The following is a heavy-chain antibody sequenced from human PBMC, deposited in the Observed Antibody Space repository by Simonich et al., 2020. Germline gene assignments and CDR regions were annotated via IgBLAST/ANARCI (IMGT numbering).Heavy chain of an antibody. CDR2: ISRSSGYI. V-gene: IGHV3-21*01. Sequence: EVQLVESGGGLVKPGGSLRLSCAASGFTFSSYSMNWVRQAPGKGLGCVSYISRSSGYIYYADAVKGRFTISRDNAKNSLYLQMNSLRAEDTAVYYCARANERDYWGQGTLVTVSS. D-gene: IGHD1-1*01. CDR1: GFTFSSYS. J-gene: IGHJ4*02. CDR3: ARANERDY.